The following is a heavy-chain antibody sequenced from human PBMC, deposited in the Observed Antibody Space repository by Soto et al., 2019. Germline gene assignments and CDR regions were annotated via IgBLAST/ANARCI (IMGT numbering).Heavy chain of an antibody. V-gene: IGHV1-69*01. CDR3: ATYPRPYNWIDL. CDR1: GGALTSYP. Sequence: QVRLEQSGAEVKKPGSSVRVSCQASGGALTSYPIHWVRQAPGQGLEWMGVIDPMFDTSNLAEKFKARVTFTAEASTKTVYMDLTSLRSDDTAVYFCATYPRPYNWIDLWGQGTLLTVSS. J-gene: IGHJ5*02. CDR2: IDPMFDTS. D-gene: IGHD1-1*01.